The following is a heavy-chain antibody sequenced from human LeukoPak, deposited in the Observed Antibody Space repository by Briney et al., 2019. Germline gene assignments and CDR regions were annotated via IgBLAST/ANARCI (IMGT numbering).Heavy chain of an antibody. V-gene: IGHV3-21*01. CDR1: GFTLSSYN. D-gene: IGHD6-13*01. CDR3: AKLGIAAAGPGYWYFDL. CDR2: ISWRSSDI. Sequence: GGSLRLSCVASGFTLSSYNMKWVRQAPGKRLEWVSSISWRSSDIEYADSVKGRFTISRDIDKKSLYLQMNSLRVEDTAVYYCAKLGIAAAGPGYWYFDLWGRGTLVTVSS. J-gene: IGHJ2*01.